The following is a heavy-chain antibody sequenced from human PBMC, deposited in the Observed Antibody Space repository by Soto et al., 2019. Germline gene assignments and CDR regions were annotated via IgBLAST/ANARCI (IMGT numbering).Heavy chain of an antibody. CDR3: ARGPHIVVCRRDSSAPSGY. D-gene: IGHD2-21*01. CDR2: IIPIFGTA. J-gene: IGHJ4*02. CDR1: GGTFSSYA. Sequence: QVQLVQSGAEVKKPGSSVKVSCKASGGTFSSYAISWVRQAPGQGLEWMGGIIPIFGTANYAQKFQGRVTITADESTSTGYMELSSLTSEDTAVYSCARGPHIVVCRRDSSAPSGYWGQGTLVTVSS. V-gene: IGHV1-69*12.